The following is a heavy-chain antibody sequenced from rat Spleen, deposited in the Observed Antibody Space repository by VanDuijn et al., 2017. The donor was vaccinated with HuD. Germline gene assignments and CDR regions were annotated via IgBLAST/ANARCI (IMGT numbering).Heavy chain of an antibody. CDR3: TGPNYFDY. CDR2: MKYDGDT. D-gene: IGHD3-2*01. Sequence: QVQLKESGPGLVQPSQTLSLTCTVSGFSLMDYSVHWVRQPPGKGLEWMGRMKYDGDTYYNSALKSRLSISRDTSKSQVFLKMNSLQTDDTAIYFCTGPNYFDYWGQGVMVTVSS. V-gene: IGHV2S30*01. J-gene: IGHJ2*01. CDR1: GFSLMDYS.